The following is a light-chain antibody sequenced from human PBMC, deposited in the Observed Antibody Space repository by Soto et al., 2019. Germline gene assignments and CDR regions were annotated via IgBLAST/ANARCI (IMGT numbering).Light chain of an antibody. CDR1: QSVRNY. Sequence: EIVLTQSPATLSLSPGERATLSCRASQSVRNYLAWYQQKPGQAPRLLIYDASARATGIPGRFSGGGSGTDFTLTITSLEPEDFAVYYCQQRSSWPLTFGQGTKVEIK. CDR3: QQRSSWPLT. V-gene: IGKV3-11*01. CDR2: DAS. J-gene: IGKJ1*01.